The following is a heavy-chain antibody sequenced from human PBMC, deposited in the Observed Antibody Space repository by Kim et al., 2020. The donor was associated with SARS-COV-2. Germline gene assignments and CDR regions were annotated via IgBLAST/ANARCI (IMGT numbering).Heavy chain of an antibody. Sequence: GGSLRLSCAASGFTFSNSWMNWVRQAPGKGLEWVGRIKSKTNGGTTGYCAPVKGRFTNSRDDSKNTLYLQMNSMKTEDTAVSYCTSDLGDYCAGDCYARVWGQGTTVTVSS. CDR2: IKSKTNGGTT. J-gene: IGHJ6*02. CDR1: GFTFSNSW. V-gene: IGHV3-15*01. D-gene: IGHD2-21*02. CDR3: TSDLGDYCAGDCYARV.